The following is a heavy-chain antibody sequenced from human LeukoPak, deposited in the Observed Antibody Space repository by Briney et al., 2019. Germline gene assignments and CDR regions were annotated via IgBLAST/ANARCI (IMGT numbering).Heavy chain of an antibody. CDR1: GFTFTTYA. CDR3: AKDERFGEFPLGTFDC. CDR2: ISADGGST. V-gene: IGHV3-23*01. J-gene: IGHJ4*02. Sequence: GGSLRLSCAASGFTFTTYAMGWVRQAPGKGLEWVSLISADGGSTFYADSVEGRFTVSRDNSKNTLYLQMNSLRAEDTAVYYCAKDERFGEFPLGTFDCWGQGTLVTVSS. D-gene: IGHD3-10*01.